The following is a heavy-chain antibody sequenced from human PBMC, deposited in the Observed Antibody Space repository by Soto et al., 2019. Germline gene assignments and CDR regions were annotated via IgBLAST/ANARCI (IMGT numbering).Heavy chain of an antibody. CDR3: ARGRSGDD. J-gene: IGHJ4*01. CDR2: ISAHNGNT. Sequence: QVHLVQSGAEVKKPGASVKVSCKGSGYDFTTYGITWVRQAPGQGLEWMAWISAHNGNTDYAQKLQGRVTVTRDTSTSTAYMQLRSLRSDDTAVYYCARGRSGDDCGHGALVTVSS. CDR1: GYDFTTYG. V-gene: IGHV1-18*01.